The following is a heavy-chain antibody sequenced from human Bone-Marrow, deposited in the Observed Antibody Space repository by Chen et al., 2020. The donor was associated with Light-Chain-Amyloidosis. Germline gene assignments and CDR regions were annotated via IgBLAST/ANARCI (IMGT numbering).Heavy chain of an antibody. D-gene: IGHD3-22*01. J-gene: IGHJ3*01. CDR2: VRGGGAGA. CDR1: GFTFNNYA. Sequence: EVQLLESGGGLVQPGGSLRLSCAASGFTFNNYAMTWVRQAPGKGLEWISFVRGGGAGALYADSVKGRFTISRDNSKNTLYLQMNGLRVEDTATYYCAKCRQSYYDDSLDVWGQGTVVTVSS. V-gene: IGHV3-23*01. CDR3: AKCRQSYYDDSLDV.